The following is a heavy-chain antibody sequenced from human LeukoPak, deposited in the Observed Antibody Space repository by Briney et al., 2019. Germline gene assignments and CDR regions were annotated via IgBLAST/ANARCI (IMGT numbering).Heavy chain of an antibody. Sequence: ASVKVSCKASGYTFTSYGINWVRQAPGQGPEWMGWISAYNGNTKYAQNLQGRVTMTTDTSTSTAYMELRSLRSDDTAVYYCTRDLPYSSSWESIDYWGQGTLVTVSS. V-gene: IGHV1-18*01. CDR2: ISAYNGNT. CDR3: TRDLPYSSSWESIDY. CDR1: GYTFTSYG. D-gene: IGHD6-13*01. J-gene: IGHJ4*02.